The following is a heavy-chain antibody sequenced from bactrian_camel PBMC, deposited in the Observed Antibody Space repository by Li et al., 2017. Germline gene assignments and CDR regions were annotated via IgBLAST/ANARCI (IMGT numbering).Heavy chain of an antibody. CDR2: LYTGGTFT. Sequence: DVQLVESGGGLVQPGGSQRLSCAASGITFSTYYMIWVRQAPGKGLEWVSSLYTGGTFTTFADSVKGRFSVVKDNAKNTVYLQMNSLKPEDTAVYYCMREFDRDNFWGQGTQVTVS. CDR3: MREFDRDNF. CDR1: GITFSTYY. J-gene: IGHJ4*01. V-gene: IGHV3S40*01.